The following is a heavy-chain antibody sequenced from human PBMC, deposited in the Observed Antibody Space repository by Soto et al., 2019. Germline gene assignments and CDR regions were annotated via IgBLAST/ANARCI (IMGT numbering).Heavy chain of an antibody. Sequence: PSEILSLTCTVSGGSIRSYYWTWIRQPPGKGLEWIGYIYYTGSTNYNPSLKSRVTMSVDTSKDQFSLKLSSVTAADTAVYYCVRSKRNLVRGVYIYYMDVWGQGTTVTVSS. V-gene: IGHV4-59*01. CDR2: IYYTGST. J-gene: IGHJ6*03. D-gene: IGHD3-10*01. CDR3: VRSKRNLVRGVYIYYMDV. CDR1: GGSIRSYY.